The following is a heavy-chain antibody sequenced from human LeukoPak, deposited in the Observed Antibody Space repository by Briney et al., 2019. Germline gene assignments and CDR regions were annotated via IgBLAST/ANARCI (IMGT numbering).Heavy chain of an antibody. CDR3: ATSLLVGSFDL. Sequence: ASVRVSRKVSGYTLSELSIHWVRQCPGKGPVWMGGFDADDGETVYAQKFQGRVTMTEATSTYTAYMELSSLRSEDTAVYYCATSLLVGSFDLWGRGTLVTVSS. CDR2: FDADDGET. D-gene: IGHD2-21*01. J-gene: IGHJ2*01. CDR1: GYTLSELS. V-gene: IGHV1-24*01.